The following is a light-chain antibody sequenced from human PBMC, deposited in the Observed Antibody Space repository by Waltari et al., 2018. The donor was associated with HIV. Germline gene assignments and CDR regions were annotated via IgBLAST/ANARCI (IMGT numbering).Light chain of an antibody. CDR3: TSYVSGSTPV. V-gene: IGLV2-14*03. CDR2: EVS. Sequence: QSALTQPASVSGSPGQSTTISCDVKAYEYVSWYQQHPGKAPKVIIYEVSNRPSGLSFRFSGSKSGNTATLTISGLQPEDEADYFCTSYVSGSTPVFGRGTKVTVL. CDR1: DVKAYEY. J-gene: IGLJ2*01.